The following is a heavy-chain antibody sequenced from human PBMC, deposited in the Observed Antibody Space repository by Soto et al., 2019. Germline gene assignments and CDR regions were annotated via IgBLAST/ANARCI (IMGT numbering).Heavy chain of an antibody. J-gene: IGHJ4*02. D-gene: IGHD3-9*01. CDR3: SRDDSDWFFN. V-gene: IGHV3-73*01. CDR1: GFTFSASA. Sequence: PGGSLRLSCAASGFTFSASALQWVRQASGKGLEWLGRIGSKGENYATAYAASVKGRFTISRDDSKNTTYLQMNSLESEDTAVYYCSRDDSDWFFNWGRGTLVTVSS. CDR2: IGSKGENYAT.